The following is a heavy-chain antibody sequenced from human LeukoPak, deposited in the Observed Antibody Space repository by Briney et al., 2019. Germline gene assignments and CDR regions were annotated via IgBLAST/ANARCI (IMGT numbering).Heavy chain of an antibody. CDR1: GFTFDDYG. D-gene: IGHD3-22*01. CDR3: ARVPTYYYDSSGMLGAFDI. J-gene: IGHJ3*02. V-gene: IGHV3-20*01. Sequence: GGSLRLSCAASGFTFDDYGMSWVRQAPGKGLEWVSGINWNGGSTGYADSVKGRFTISRDNAKNSLYLQMNSLRAEDTALYHCARVPTYYYDSSGMLGAFDIWGQGTMVTVSS. CDR2: INWNGGST.